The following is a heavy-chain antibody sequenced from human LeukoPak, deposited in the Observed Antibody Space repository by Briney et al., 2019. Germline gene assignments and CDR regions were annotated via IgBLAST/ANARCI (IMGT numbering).Heavy chain of an antibody. D-gene: IGHD5-12*01. CDR3: ARAPVATPSEFDY. CDR1: GGSISSGGYW. CDR2: ISYGGNT. Sequence: SETLSLTCTVSGGSISSGGYWWSWIRQHPGKGPEWIGYISYGGNTYYNPSLKSRVAISADTPKNQFSLKLSSTTAADTAVYYCARAPVATPSEFDYWGQGTLVTVSS. J-gene: IGHJ4*02. V-gene: IGHV4-31*03.